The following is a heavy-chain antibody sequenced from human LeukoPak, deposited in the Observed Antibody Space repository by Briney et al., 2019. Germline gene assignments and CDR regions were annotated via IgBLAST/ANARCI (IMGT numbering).Heavy chain of an antibody. V-gene: IGHV3-7*01. D-gene: IGHD3-22*01. Sequence: GGSLRLSCAASGFTFSSYWMSWVRQAPGKGLEWVANIKQDGSEKYYVDSVKGRFTISRDNAKNSLYLQMNSLRVEDTAVYYCARGGKYYYDSSDYYFGYWGQGTLVTVSS. J-gene: IGHJ4*02. CDR1: GFTFSSYW. CDR3: ARGGKYYYDSSDYYFGY. CDR2: IKQDGSEK.